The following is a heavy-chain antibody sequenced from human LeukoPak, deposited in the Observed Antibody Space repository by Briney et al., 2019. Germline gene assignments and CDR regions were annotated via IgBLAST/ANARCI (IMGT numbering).Heavy chain of an antibody. CDR2: IRSRANNYAT. D-gene: IGHD3-3*01. J-gene: IGHJ4*02. CDR3: TRTPDFWSGYSD. V-gene: IGHV3-73*01. Sequence: GGSLKLSCAASRFTFSDSNMHWVRQASGKGLEWVGRIRSRANNYATAYGASVTGRFTISRDDSKNTAYLQMNSLKTEDTAVFYCTRTPDFWSGYSDWGQGTLVTVSS. CDR1: RFTFSDSN.